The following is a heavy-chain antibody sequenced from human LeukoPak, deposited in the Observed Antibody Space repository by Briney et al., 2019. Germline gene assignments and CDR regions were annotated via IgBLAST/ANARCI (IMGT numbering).Heavy chain of an antibody. J-gene: IGHJ4*02. Sequence: GGSLRLSCAASGFTFSLFWMSWVRQAPGKGLEWVAIIKGDGSETAYVDSVKGRFSISRDNAENSLYLQMSSLRAEDTAVYYCAKDWGYGEAGIDFWGQGTLVTVSS. CDR1: GFTFSLFW. D-gene: IGHD6-13*01. CDR3: AKDWGYGEAGIDF. V-gene: IGHV3-7*04. CDR2: IKGDGSET.